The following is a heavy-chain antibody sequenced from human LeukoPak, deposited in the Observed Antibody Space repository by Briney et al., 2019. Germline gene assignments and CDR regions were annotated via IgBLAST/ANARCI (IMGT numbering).Heavy chain of an antibody. J-gene: IGHJ4*02. V-gene: IGHV1-2*02. CDR2: INPNSGGT. Sequence: GASVKVSCKASGYTFTGYYMHWVRQAPGQGLEWMGWINPNSGGTTYPQKFQGRVTMTWDTSISTAYMELTRLRSDDTAVYYCARVDTAMASPFDYWGQGTLVTVSS. D-gene: IGHD5-18*01. CDR1: GYTFTGYY. CDR3: ARVDTAMASPFDY.